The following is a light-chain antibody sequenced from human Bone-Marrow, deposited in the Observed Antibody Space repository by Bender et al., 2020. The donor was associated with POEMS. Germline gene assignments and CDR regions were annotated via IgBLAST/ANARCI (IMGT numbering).Light chain of an antibody. CDR3: QSWGSNTAV. V-gene: IGLV3-1*01. Sequence: SYELTQPPSVSVSPGQTASITCFGDKLGEKYAFWYQQKPGQSPVVVVYQDNKRPSGIPERFSGSNSGNTATLTISGTQTMDEADYYCQSWGSNTAVFGGGTKLTVL. CDR1: KLGEKY. J-gene: IGLJ2*01. CDR2: QDN.